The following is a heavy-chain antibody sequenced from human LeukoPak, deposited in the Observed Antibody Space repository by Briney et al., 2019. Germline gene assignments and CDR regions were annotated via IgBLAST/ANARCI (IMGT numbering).Heavy chain of an antibody. CDR2: ISNTYSRI. CDR1: GSSASSFG. D-gene: IGHD2-21*02. Sequence: GGSRRPSWPASGSSASSFGMNWVRQVPGKGLEWVSSISNTYSRIYYPASVRGRFTVSRDYAENSVYLQMNSLTAEDTAVYYCARDPTSDRFQYFDYWGQGALVTVSS. J-gene: IGHJ4*02. V-gene: IGHV3-21*06. CDR3: ARDPTSDRFQYFDY.